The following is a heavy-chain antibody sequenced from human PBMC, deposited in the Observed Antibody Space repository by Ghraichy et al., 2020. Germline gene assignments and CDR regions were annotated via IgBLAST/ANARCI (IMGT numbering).Heavy chain of an antibody. D-gene: IGHD3-10*01. CDR1: GESFSGYY. Sequence: SETLSLTCAVYGESFSGYYWSWIRQPPGKGLEWIGEINHLGSTNYKPSLKSRVTISVDRTKNQFSLKLTSVTAADTAVYYCGVDKNYYGSGTFTWGQGTLVAVSS. CDR2: INHLGST. J-gene: IGHJ5*02. V-gene: IGHV4-34*01. CDR3: GVDKNYYGSGTFT.